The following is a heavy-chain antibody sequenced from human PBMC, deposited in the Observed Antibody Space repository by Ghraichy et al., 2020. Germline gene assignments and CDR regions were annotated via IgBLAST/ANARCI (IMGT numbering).Heavy chain of an antibody. D-gene: IGHD5-12*01. J-gene: IGHJ5*02. CDR3: ARQVPSSGYDGEDWFDP. CDR1: GYTFTSYG. V-gene: IGHV1-18*04. CDR2: ISAYNGNT. Sequence: ASVKVSCKASGYTFTSYGISWVRQAPGQGLEWMGWISAYNGNTNYAQKLQGRVTMTTDTSTSTAYMELRSLRSDDTAVYYCARQVPSSGYDGEDWFDPWGQGTLVTVSS.